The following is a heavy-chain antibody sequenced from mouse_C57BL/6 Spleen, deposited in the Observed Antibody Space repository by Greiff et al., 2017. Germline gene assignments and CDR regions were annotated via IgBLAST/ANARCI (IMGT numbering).Heavy chain of an antibody. J-gene: IGHJ2*01. CDR3: AREYGSRRGFDY. D-gene: IGHD1-1*01. CDR2: IYPGDGDT. CDR1: GYAFSSYW. Sequence: QVHVKQSGAELVKPGASVKISCKASGYAFSSYWMNWVKQRPGKGLEWIGQIYPGDGDTNYNGKFKGKATLTADKSSSTAYMQLSSLTSEDSAVYFCAREYGSRRGFDYWGQGTTLTVSS. V-gene: IGHV1-80*01.